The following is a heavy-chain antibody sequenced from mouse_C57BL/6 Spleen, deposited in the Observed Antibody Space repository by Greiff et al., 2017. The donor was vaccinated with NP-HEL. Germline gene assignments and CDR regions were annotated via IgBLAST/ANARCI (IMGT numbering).Heavy chain of an antibody. CDR2: IYPGSGST. CDR1: GYTFTSYW. J-gene: IGHJ4*01. Sequence: QVQLQQPGAELVKPGASVKMSCKASGYTFTSYWITWVKQRPGQGLEWIGDIYPGSGSTNYNEQFKSKATLTVDTSSSTAYMQLSSLTSEDSAVYYCAKGRIYYYGSSYDYYAMDYWGQGTSVTVSS. CDR3: AKGRIYYYGSSYDYYAMDY. V-gene: IGHV1-55*01. D-gene: IGHD1-1*01.